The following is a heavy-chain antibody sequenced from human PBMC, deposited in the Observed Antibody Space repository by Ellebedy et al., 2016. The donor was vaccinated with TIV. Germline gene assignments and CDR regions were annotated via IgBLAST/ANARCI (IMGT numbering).Heavy chain of an antibody. CDR1: GGSISSYY. D-gene: IGHD6-6*01. Sequence: SETLSLTCTVSGGSISSYYWSWIRQPPGKGLEWIGYIYYSGSTNYNPSLKSRVTISVDTSKNQFSLKLSSVTAADTAVYYCAREYSSSSGALDYWGQGTLVTVSS. CDR3: AREYSSSSGALDY. J-gene: IGHJ4*02. CDR2: IYYSGST. V-gene: IGHV4-59*01.